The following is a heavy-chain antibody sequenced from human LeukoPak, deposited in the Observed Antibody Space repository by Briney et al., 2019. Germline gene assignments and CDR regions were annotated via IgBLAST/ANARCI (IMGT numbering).Heavy chain of an antibody. CDR3: AKVYVTMVRGVKGWFDP. D-gene: IGHD3-10*01. CDR1: GFTFSSYA. CDR2: ISGSGGST. J-gene: IGHJ5*02. V-gene: IGHV3-23*01. Sequence: GGSLRLSCAASGFTFSSYAMSWVRQAPGKGLEWVSAISGSGGSTYYADSVKGRFTISRDNSKNTLYLQMNSLRAEDTAVYYCAKVYVTMVRGVKGWFDPWGQGTLVTVSS.